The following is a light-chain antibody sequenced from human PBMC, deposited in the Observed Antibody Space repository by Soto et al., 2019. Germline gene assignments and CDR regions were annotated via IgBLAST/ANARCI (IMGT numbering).Light chain of an antibody. CDR3: SSYTTSSTVV. Sequence: QSVLTQPASVSGSPGQSITISCTGTSSDVGAYNYVSWYQQHPGKAPEVMIFDVSNRPSGVSNRFSGSKSGNTASLTISGLQAKDEADYYCSSYTTSSTVVFGGGTKLTVL. V-gene: IGLV2-14*03. J-gene: IGLJ2*01. CDR1: SSDVGAYNY. CDR2: DVS.